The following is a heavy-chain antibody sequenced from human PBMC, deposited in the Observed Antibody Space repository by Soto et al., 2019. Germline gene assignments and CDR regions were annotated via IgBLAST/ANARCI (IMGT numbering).Heavy chain of an antibody. Sequence: AASVKVSCKASGYTFTGYYMHWVRQAPGQGLEWMGWINPNSGGTNYAQKFQGRVTMTRDTSISTAYMELSRLRSDDTAVYYCARYLLRYFDWLSGGMDVWGQGATVTVSS. D-gene: IGHD3-9*01. J-gene: IGHJ6*02. V-gene: IGHV1-2*02. CDR2: INPNSGGT. CDR3: ARYLLRYFDWLSGGMDV. CDR1: GYTFTGYY.